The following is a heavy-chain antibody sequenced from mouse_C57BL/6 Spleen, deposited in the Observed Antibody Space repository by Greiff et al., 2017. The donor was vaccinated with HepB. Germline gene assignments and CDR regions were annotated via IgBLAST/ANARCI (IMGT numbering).Heavy chain of an antibody. Sequence: VQLQQPGAELVRPGSSVKLSCKASGYTFTSYWMDWVKQRPGQGLEWIGNIYPSDSETHYNQKFKDKATLTVDKSSSTAYMQLSSLTSEDSAVYYCARSVGYYFGSSYLFAYWGQGTLVTVSA. CDR3: ARSVGYYFGSSYLFAY. D-gene: IGHD1-1*01. V-gene: IGHV1-61*01. CDR1: GYTFTSYW. CDR2: IYPSDSET. J-gene: IGHJ3*01.